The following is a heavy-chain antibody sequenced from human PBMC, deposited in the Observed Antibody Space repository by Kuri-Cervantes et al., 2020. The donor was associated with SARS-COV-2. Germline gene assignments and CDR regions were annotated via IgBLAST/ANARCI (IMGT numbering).Heavy chain of an antibody. CDR1: GYTFTSYY. D-gene: IGHD1-26*01. Sequence: ASVKVSCKASGYTFTSYYMHWVRQAPGQGLEWMGWINPNSGGTNYAQKFQGRVTMTRDTSISTAYMELSRLRSDDTAVYYCARDLPLWELLEFGFDYWAREPWSPSPQ. J-gene: IGHJ4*02. CDR3: ARDLPLWELLEFGFDY. V-gene: IGHV1-2*02. CDR2: INPNSGGT.